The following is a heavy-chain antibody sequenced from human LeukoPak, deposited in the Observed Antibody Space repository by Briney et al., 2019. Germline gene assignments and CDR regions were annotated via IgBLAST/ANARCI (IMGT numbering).Heavy chain of an antibody. D-gene: IGHD3-22*01. CDR2: INYSGST. CDR1: GGSISGYY. CDR3: ARAGDSSGYSDY. V-gene: IGHV4-34*01. J-gene: IGHJ4*02. Sequence: SETLSLTCSVSGGSISGYYWSWIRQPPGKGLEWIGEINYSGSTNYNPSLESRVTISVLTSKNQFSLKLSSVTAADTAVYYCARAGDSSGYSDYWGQGTLVTVSS.